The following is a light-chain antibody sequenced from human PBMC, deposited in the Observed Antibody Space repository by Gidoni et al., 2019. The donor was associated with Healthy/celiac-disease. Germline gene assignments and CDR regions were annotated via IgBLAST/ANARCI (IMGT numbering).Light chain of an antibody. CDR2: GAS. J-gene: IGKJ4*01. Sequence: DIVMTQSPHSLAVSLGERATINCKSSQSVFYSSDNKDSLAWYQQKPGQPPKLLIYGASPPKSGVPDRFRGSGSGTDFTLTISSLQAEDVALYYCQQYYSIPLTFGGGTKVEIK. CDR3: QQYYSIPLT. CDR1: QSVFYSSDNKDS. V-gene: IGKV4-1*01.